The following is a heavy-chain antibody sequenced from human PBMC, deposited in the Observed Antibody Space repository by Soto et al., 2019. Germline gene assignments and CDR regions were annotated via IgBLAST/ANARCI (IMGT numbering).Heavy chain of an antibody. CDR1: GYTFSNYA. CDR2: ISTDDGYT. CDR3: ARDRLHSGYDGDY. Sequence: QVQLVQSGAEVNKPGDSVKVSCKASGYTFSNYAISWVRQATGQGLEWMGWISTDDGYTNYARDRVTMTKDSSTNTAYMELRSLRSDDTAIYYCARDRLHSGYDGDYWGQGTLVTVSS. V-gene: IGHV1-18*01. J-gene: IGHJ4*02. D-gene: IGHD5-12*01.